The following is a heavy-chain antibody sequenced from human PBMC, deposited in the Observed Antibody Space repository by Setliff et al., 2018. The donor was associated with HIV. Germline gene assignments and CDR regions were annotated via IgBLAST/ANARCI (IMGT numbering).Heavy chain of an antibody. Sequence: GASVKVSCKTSGYTFTRYAISWVRQAPGQGLEWMGWINIRNGNTYYAQRFKDRVAMTSDTSTSTVYMDLRSLTFDDTAVYCYGRVSGWIYPIVNYYGLDVWGQGTTVTVSS. V-gene: IGHV1-18*04. CDR3: GRVSGWIYPIVNYYGLDV. J-gene: IGHJ6*02. D-gene: IGHD6-19*01. CDR2: INIRNGNT. CDR1: GYTFTRYA.